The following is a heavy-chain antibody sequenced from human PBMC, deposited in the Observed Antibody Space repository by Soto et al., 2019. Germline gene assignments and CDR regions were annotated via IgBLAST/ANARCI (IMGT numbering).Heavy chain of an antibody. CDR2: IYYSGST. CDR3: ALDRVSYYDFWSGSYDAFDI. Sequence: PSETLSLTCTVSGGSISSGGYYWSWIRQHPGKGLEWIGYIYYSGSTYYNPSLKSRVTISVDTSKNQFSLKLSSVTAADTAVYYCALDRVSYYDFWSGSYDAFDIWGQGTMVTVSS. CDR1: GGSISSGGYY. D-gene: IGHD3-3*01. J-gene: IGHJ3*02. V-gene: IGHV4-31*03.